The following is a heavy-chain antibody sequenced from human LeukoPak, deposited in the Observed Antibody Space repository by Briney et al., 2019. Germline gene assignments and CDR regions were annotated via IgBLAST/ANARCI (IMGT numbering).Heavy chain of an antibody. CDR3: ARSIAAFRPFDP. D-gene: IGHD6-6*01. CDR1: GYTFTGYY. Sequence: ASVTVSCKASGYTFTGYYMHWVRQAPGQGLEWMGWISAYNGNTNYAQKLQGRVTMTTDTSTSTAYMELRSLRSDDTAVYYCARSIAAFRPFDPWGQGTLVTVSS. J-gene: IGHJ5*02. V-gene: IGHV1-18*04. CDR2: ISAYNGNT.